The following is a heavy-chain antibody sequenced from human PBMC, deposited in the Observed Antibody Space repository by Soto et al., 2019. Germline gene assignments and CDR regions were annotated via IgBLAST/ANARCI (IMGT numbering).Heavy chain of an antibody. D-gene: IGHD3-10*01. V-gene: IGHV3-74*01. CDR3: TRGPRPISTGTGAY. CDR2: IYNDGTYS. Sequence: GGSLRLSCAASGFIFKMYWMHWVRQSPGKGLVWISRIYNDGTYSDYADSVRGRFTISRDNVNDTLYLQMNNLRAEDSGLYYCTRGPRPISTGTGAYWGQGSQVTVSS. J-gene: IGHJ4*02. CDR1: GFIFKMYW.